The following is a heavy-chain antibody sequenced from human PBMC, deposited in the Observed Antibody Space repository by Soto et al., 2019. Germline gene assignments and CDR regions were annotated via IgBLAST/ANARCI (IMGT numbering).Heavy chain of an antibody. J-gene: IGHJ6*01. CDR1: GFTFSNYD. CDR2: ISGSGAHT. V-gene: IGHV3-23*01. Sequence: EVQLLESGGALVQPGGSLRLSCAASGFTFSNYDMSWVRQAPGKGLGWVSGISGSGAHTYHADSVKGRFTISRDNSKSTLYLQMNSLRAEDTAVYYCVRQAKLATVTASVGFYYGMDVWGQGTTVTVSS. CDR3: VRQAKLATVTASVGFYYGMDV. D-gene: IGHD4-4*01.